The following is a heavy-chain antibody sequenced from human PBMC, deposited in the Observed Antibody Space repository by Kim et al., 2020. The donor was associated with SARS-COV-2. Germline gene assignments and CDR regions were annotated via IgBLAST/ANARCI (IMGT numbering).Heavy chain of an antibody. D-gene: IGHD2-15*01. V-gene: IGHV3-23*01. Sequence: GGSLRLSCAASGFTFSSYAMSWVRQAPGKGLEWVSAISGSGGSTYYADSVKGRFTISRDNSKNTLYLQMNSLRAEDTAVYYCAKDRSGNRSYYYYGMDVWGQGTTFTVSS. CDR3: AKDRSGNRSYYYYGMDV. J-gene: IGHJ6*02. CDR1: GFTFSSYA. CDR2: ISGSGGST.